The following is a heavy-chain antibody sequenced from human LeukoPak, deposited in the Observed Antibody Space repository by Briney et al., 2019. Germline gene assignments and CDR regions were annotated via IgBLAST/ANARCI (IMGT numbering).Heavy chain of an antibody. Sequence: AGGSLRLSCAASGFTFSTYAMNWVRQAPGKGLEWVSVISGSGDDTYYADSVKGRFTISRDNSKNTLYLQMNSLRGEDTAVYYCARINSGSYYAYYYYYMDVWGKGTTVTVSS. CDR3: ARINSGSYYAYYYYYMDV. J-gene: IGHJ6*03. V-gene: IGHV3-23*01. CDR1: GFTFSTYA. D-gene: IGHD1-26*01. CDR2: ISGSGDDT.